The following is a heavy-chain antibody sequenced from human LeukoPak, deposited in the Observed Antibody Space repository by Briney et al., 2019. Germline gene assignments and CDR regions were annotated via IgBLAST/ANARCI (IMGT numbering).Heavy chain of an antibody. CDR1: GGSFSGYY. J-gene: IGHJ5*02. Sequence: SETLSLTCAVYGGSFSGYYWSWIRQPPGKGLEWIGEINHSGSTNYNPFLKSRVTISVDTSKNQFSLKLSSVTAADTAVYYCARAFRGVLRYFDWLPWGQGTLVSVSS. CDR3: ARAFRGVLRYFDWLP. CDR2: INHSGST. D-gene: IGHD3-9*01. V-gene: IGHV4-34*01.